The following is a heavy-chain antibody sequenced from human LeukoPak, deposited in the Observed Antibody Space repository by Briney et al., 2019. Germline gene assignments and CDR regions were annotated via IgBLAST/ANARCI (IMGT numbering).Heavy chain of an antibody. CDR1: GYSFTSYW. J-gene: IGHJ4*02. V-gene: IGHV5-51*01. Sequence: GESLKISCEGSGYSFTSYWIGWVRQMPGKGLEWMGIIYPGDSDTRYSPSFQGQVTISADKSISTAYLQWSSLKASDTAMYYCARGLLYYYDSSGYLAGYWGQGTLVTVSS. CDR2: IYPGDSDT. CDR3: ARGLLYYYDSSGYLAGY. D-gene: IGHD3-22*01.